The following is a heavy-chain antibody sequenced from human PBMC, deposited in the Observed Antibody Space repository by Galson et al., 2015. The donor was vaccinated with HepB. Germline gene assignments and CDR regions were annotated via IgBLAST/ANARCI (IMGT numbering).Heavy chain of an antibody. CDR2: FDPEDGET. CDR3: ATERWGYCSGGSCPHFDY. D-gene: IGHD2-15*01. J-gene: IGHJ4*02. CDR1: GYTLTELS. V-gene: IGHV1-24*01. Sequence: SVKVSCKVSGYTLTELSMHWVRQAPGKGLEWMGGFDPEDGETIYAQKFQGRVTMTEDTSTDTAYMELSSLRSEDTAVYYCATERWGYCSGGSCPHFDYWGQGTLVTVSS.